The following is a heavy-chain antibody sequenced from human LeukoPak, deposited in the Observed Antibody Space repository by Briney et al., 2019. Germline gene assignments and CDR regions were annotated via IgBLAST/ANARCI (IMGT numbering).Heavy chain of an antibody. Sequence: GGSLRLSCAASGFTVSSNYMSWVRQAPGEGLEWVSVIYSGGSTYYADSVKGRFTISRDNSKNTLYLQMNSLRAEDTAVYYCAREMVVAATSWFDPWGQGTLVTVSS. CDR2: IYSGGST. J-gene: IGHJ5*02. V-gene: IGHV3-66*02. CDR3: AREMVVAATSWFDP. CDR1: GFTVSSNY. D-gene: IGHD2-15*01.